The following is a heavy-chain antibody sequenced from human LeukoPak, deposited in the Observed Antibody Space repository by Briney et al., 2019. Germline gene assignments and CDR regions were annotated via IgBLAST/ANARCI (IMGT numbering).Heavy chain of an antibody. CDR1: GYSFGDYG. D-gene: IGHD5-12*01. V-gene: IGHV1-18*01. CDR2: ISAYNGNR. Sequence: ASVNVSCKASGYSFGDYGFSWVRQAPGQGLEWLGWISAYNGNRNYAQKVEGRVTMTTDTSTSTAYLELRGLRPDDTAVYYCARDDSGAKVDFDYWGQGTLLIVSS. J-gene: IGHJ4*02. CDR3: ARDDSGAKVDFDY.